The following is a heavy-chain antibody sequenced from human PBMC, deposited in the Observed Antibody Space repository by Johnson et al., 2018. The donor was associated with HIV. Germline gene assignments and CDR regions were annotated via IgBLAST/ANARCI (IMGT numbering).Heavy chain of an antibody. CDR3: ARDQGYPEPAFDI. Sequence: VQLVESGGGLVQPGGSLRLSCAASGFTFSSYSMNWVRQAPGKGLEWLANIQQTGSAEYYGDSVRGRCTISRDNGKNSLYLQMNSLRAEDTAVYYCARDQGYPEPAFDIWGHGTMVTVSS. D-gene: IGHD1-14*01. V-gene: IGHV3-7*01. J-gene: IGHJ3*02. CDR2: IQQTGSAE. CDR1: GFTFSSYS.